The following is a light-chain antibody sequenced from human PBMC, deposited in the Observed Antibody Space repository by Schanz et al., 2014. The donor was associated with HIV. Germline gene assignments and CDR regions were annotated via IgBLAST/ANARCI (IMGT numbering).Light chain of an antibody. CDR2: GVF. V-gene: IGLV2-14*03. J-gene: IGLJ2*01. Sequence: QSALTQPASVSGPPGQSITFSCTGTNNDIGSYTYVSWYQQHPDKAPKLVVYGVFDRPSGVSNRFSGSKSGNTASLTISGLQAEDEADYYCSSYTSSSTPVVFGGGTKLTVL. CDR3: SSYTSSSTPVV. CDR1: NNDIGSYTY.